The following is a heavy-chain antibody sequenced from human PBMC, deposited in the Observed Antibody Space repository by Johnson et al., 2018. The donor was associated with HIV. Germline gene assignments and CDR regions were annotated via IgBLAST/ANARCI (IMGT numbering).Heavy chain of an antibody. CDR1: GFTVSSNY. CDR3: AKGPYSSGWDSGGGAFDI. D-gene: IGHD6-19*01. CDR2: IYSGGST. Sequence: VQLVESGGGLIQPGGSLRLSCAASGFTVSSNYMSWVRQAPGKGLEWVSVIYSGGSTYYADSVKGRFTISRDNSKNTVSLQMNRVRGEDTAVYYCAKGPYSSGWDSGGGAFDIWGQGTMVTVSS. V-gene: IGHV3-53*01. J-gene: IGHJ3*02.